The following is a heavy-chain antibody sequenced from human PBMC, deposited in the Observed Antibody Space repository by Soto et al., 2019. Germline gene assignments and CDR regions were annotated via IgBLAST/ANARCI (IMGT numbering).Heavy chain of an antibody. D-gene: IGHD6-19*01. J-gene: IGHJ4*02. CDR2: ISDDGCTI. CDR1: GFTFRDFY. CDR3: AKPVSPLSSSCMDY. V-gene: IGHV3-11*01. Sequence: GGSLRLSCATSGFTFRDFYISWVRQAPWKGPEWVSYISDDGCTIYYADSVKGRFPISRDNAKNSIDLQMTNLRAEYTAVDYCAKPVSPLSSSCMDYWAQGTLVPVSP.